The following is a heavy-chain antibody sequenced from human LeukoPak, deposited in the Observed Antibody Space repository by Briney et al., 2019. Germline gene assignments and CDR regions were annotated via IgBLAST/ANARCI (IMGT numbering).Heavy chain of an antibody. CDR3: ASLLYYYGSGSR. Sequence: SETLSLTCAVYGGSFSGYYWSWIRQPPGKGLEWIGEINHSGSTNYNPSLKSRVTISVDTSKNQFSLKLSSVTAADTAAYYCASLLYYYGSGSRWGQGTLVTVSS. J-gene: IGHJ4*02. D-gene: IGHD3-10*01. V-gene: IGHV4-34*01. CDR2: INHSGST. CDR1: GGSFSGYY.